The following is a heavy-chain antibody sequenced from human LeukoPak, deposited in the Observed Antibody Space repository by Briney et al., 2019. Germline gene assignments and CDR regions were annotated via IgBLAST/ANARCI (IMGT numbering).Heavy chain of an antibody. J-gene: IGHJ3*02. V-gene: IGHV5-51*01. CDR3: ARRYSTSSGASDAFDI. D-gene: IGHD6-6*01. CDR2: IYPGDSDT. CDR1: GYSFTSYW. Sequence: GESLKISCKGSGYSFTSYWIGWVRQMPGKGLEWMGVIYPGDSDTRYSPSFQGQVTISADKSINTAYLQWSGLKASDTAMFYCARRYSTSSGASDAFDIWGQGTMVTVS.